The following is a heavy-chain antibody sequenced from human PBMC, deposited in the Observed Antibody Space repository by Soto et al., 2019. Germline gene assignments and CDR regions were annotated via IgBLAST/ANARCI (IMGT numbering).Heavy chain of an antibody. CDR1: GGSFKSGSYS. V-gene: IGHV4-61*01. D-gene: IGHD3-3*01. CDR3: ARDFAYFDY. CDR2: VYHTGRT. Sequence: SETLSLTCTVSGGSFKSGSYSWSWIRQPPGKGVEWIGYVYHTGRTSYNPPLKSRVSISMDTSKNQFSLNLDSVTAADTAVYFCARDFAYFDYWGQGTLVTVSS. J-gene: IGHJ4*02.